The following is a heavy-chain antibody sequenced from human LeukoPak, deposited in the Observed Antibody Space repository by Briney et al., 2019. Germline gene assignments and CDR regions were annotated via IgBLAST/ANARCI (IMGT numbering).Heavy chain of an antibody. V-gene: IGHV3-21*01. CDR2: ISSSSSYI. CDR3: ARDFDYYGSGSYYQFDP. Sequence: PGGSLRLSCAASGFTFSSYSMNWVREAPGKGREWVSSISSSSSYIYNADSVKGRFTISRDNAKNSLYLQMNSLRAEDTAVYYCARDFDYYGSGSYYQFDPWGQGTLVTVSS. CDR1: GFTFSSYS. J-gene: IGHJ5*02. D-gene: IGHD3-10*01.